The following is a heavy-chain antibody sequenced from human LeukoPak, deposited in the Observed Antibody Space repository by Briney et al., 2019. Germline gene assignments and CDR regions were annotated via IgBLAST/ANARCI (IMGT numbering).Heavy chain of an antibody. J-gene: IGHJ3*02. CDR3: ARQPSFDAIDI. D-gene: IGHD2-2*01. CDR2: INPNSGGP. Sequence: GASVKVSCKASGYTFTSYYPHWVRQAPGQGPEWMGWINPNSGGPNYAQEFQGRDTMTRGTSISTAYMELSRLRSDDTAVYYCARQPSFDAIDIWGQGTMVTVSS. CDR1: GYTFTSYY. V-gene: IGHV1-2*02.